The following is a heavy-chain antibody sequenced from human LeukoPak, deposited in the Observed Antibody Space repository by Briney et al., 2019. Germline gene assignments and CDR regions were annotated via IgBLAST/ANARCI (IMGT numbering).Heavy chain of an antibody. CDR1: GFTFSTYW. V-gene: IGHV3-30*18. J-gene: IGHJ5*02. CDR3: AKDEDESITGGNWFDP. CDR2: ISYDGSNK. D-gene: IGHD1-14*01. Sequence: PGGSLRLSCVASGFTFSTYWMGWVRQAPGKGLEWVAVISYDGSNKYYADSVKGRFTISRDNSKNTLYLQMNSLRGEDRAVYYCAKDEDESITGGNWFDPWGQGTLVTVSS.